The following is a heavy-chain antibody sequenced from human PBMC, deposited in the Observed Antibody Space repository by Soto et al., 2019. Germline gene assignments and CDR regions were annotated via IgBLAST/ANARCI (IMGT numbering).Heavy chain of an antibody. J-gene: IGHJ6*03. V-gene: IGHV3-21*01. CDR1: GFTFSSYS. CDR3: ARGGAAAGPYYYYYMDV. CDR2: ISSSSSYI. Sequence: EVQLVESGGGLVKPGGSLRLSCAASGFTFSSYSMNWVRQAPGKGLEWVSSISSSSSYIYYADSVKGRFTISRDNAKNSLYLQMNSLRAEDTAVYYCARGGAAAGPYYYYYMDVWGKGTTVTVSS. D-gene: IGHD6-13*01.